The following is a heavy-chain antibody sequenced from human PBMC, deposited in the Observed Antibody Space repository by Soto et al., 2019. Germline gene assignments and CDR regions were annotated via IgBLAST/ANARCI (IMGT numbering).Heavy chain of an antibody. J-gene: IGHJ4*02. V-gene: IGHV4-4*02. CDR1: GASITSRNW. D-gene: IGHD2-15*01. CDR3: AKGGGREVVAFDS. Sequence: QVQLRESGPGLVKPSGTLSLTCAVSGASITSRNWWGWVHQPPGKGLEWIGEIWHSGSTNFNPSLKSRAALSIDESRNEFSLNLTSVTAADTAMYYCAKGGGREVVAFDSWGQGALVTVSS. CDR2: IWHSGST.